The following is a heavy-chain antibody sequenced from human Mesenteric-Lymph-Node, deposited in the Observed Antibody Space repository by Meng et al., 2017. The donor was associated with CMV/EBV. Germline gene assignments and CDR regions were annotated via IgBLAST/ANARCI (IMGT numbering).Heavy chain of an antibody. J-gene: IGHJ3*02. V-gene: IGHV1-46*01. Sequence: ASVKVSCKASGDTFTSYDIHWVRQAPGQGLEWMGMINPSGGSTSYAQKFQGRVTMTRDTSTSTVYMVVSSLRSEDTAVYYCAREARYCSSTTCPFDIWGQGTMVTVSS. CDR2: INPSGGST. CDR1: GDTFTSYD. D-gene: IGHD2-2*01. CDR3: AREARYCSSTTCPFDI.